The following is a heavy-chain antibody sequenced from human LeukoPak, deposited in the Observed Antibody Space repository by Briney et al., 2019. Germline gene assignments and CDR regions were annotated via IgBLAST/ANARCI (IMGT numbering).Heavy chain of an antibody. CDR3: ARAQGENLITMIVPSAFDI. CDR1: GGTFSSYA. J-gene: IGHJ3*02. Sequence: SVKVSCKASGGTFSSYAISWVRQAPGQGLELMGGIIPIFGTANYAQKFQGRVTITADESTSTAYMELSSLRSEDTAVYYCARAQGENLITMIVPSAFDIWGQGTMVTVSS. D-gene: IGHD3-22*01. CDR2: IIPIFGTA. V-gene: IGHV1-69*13.